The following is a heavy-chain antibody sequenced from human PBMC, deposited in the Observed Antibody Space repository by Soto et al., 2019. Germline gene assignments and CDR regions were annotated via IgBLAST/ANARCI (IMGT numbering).Heavy chain of an antibody. D-gene: IGHD3-22*01. CDR2: IYYSGST. CDR3: ASLVYYSSGYRPG. Sequence: QLQLQESGPGLVTPSATLSLTCTVSGGSISSSSYYWGWIRQPPGKGVEWIGSIYYSGSTYYNPSLKSRFTIYVDTSKIQFSLKLSSVTAADTAVYYCASLVYYSSGYRPGWGQGTLVTVSS. J-gene: IGHJ4*02. CDR1: GGSISSSSYY. V-gene: IGHV4-39*01.